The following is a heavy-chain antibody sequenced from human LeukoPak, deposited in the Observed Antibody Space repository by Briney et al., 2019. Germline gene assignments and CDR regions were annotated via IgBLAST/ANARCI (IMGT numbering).Heavy chain of an antibody. CDR3: AKGGVEWLLPKLTDYFDY. Sequence: GGSLRLSCAASGFTFSSNAMSWVRQAPGKGLEWVSAISGSGGSTYYADSVKGRFTISRDNSKNTLYLQMNSLRAEDTAVYYCAKGGVEWLLPKLTDYFDYWGQGTLVTVSS. CDR2: ISGSGGST. D-gene: IGHD3-22*01. J-gene: IGHJ4*02. CDR1: GFTFSSNA. V-gene: IGHV3-23*01.